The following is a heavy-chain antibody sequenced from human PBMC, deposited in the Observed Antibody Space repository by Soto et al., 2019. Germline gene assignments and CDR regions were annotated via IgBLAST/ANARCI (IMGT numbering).Heavy chain of an antibody. CDR1: GVTFSSYA. CDR2: ISNSGGST. CDR3: AKVYLWFGESNGNKYYFDY. J-gene: IGHJ4*02. Sequence: PGGSLRLSCASSGVTFSSYAMSWVRQAPGKGLEWVSGISNSGGSTNYVDSVKGRFTISRDNSKNTLYLQMNSLRAEDTAVYYCAKVYLWFGESNGNKYYFDYCGKGTLVTVSS. D-gene: IGHD3-10*01. V-gene: IGHV3-23*01.